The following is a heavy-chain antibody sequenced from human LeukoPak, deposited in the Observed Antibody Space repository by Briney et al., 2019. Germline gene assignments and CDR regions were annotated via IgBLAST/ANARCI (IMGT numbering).Heavy chain of an antibody. D-gene: IGHD2-2*01. CDR1: GGSISSSSYY. J-gene: IGHJ5*02. Sequence: PSETLSLTCTVSGGSISSSSYYWGWIRQPPGKGLEWIGSIYYSGSTYYNPSLKSRVTISVDTSKNQFSLKLSSVTAADTAVYYCAREEVYCSSTSCLFNWFDPWGQGTLVTVSS. V-gene: IGHV4-39*07. CDR2: IYYSGST. CDR3: AREEVYCSSTSCLFNWFDP.